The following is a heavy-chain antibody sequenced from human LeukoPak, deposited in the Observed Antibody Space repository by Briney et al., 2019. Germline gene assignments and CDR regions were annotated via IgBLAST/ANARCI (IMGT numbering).Heavy chain of an antibody. J-gene: IGHJ4*02. D-gene: IGHD3-9*01. CDR3: ARESGYRGNYDILTGRFDY. CDR2: MHPNSGDT. V-gene: IGHV1-8*01. CDR1: GYTFTGYD. Sequence: ASVKVSCKTSGYTFTGYDINWVRQAAGQGFEWMGWMHPNSGDTGYAHNLQGRITITRDSSTATVFMELSSLRSEDTAMYYCARESGYRGNYDILTGRFDYWGQGTLVTVSS.